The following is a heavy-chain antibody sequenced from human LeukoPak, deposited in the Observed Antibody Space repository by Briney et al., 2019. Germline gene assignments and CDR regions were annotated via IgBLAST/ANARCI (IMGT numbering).Heavy chain of an antibody. CDR2: INHSGST. Sequence: SETLSLTCAVYGGSFSGYYWSWIRQPPGKGLEWIGEINHSGSTNCNPSLKSRVTISVDTSKNQFSLKLSSVTAADTAVYYCARGLIAAAGTSYLFDPWGQGTLVTVSS. CDR1: GGSFSGYY. CDR3: ARGLIAAAGTSYLFDP. V-gene: IGHV4-34*01. J-gene: IGHJ5*02. D-gene: IGHD6-13*01.